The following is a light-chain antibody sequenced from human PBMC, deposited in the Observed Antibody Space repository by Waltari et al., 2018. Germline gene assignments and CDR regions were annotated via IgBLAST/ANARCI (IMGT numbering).Light chain of an antibody. J-gene: IGKJ4*01. CDR1: QDISNF. CDR3: QQYDHLPLT. V-gene: IGKV1-33*01. Sequence: DIQMTQSPSSLSASIGDRVTFTCQASQDISNFLNSYQQKPGGAPKLVIYDASNLETGVPSRFGGSGSGTLFTFTISSLQPEDIATFYCQQYDHLPLTFGGGTKVQIK. CDR2: DAS.